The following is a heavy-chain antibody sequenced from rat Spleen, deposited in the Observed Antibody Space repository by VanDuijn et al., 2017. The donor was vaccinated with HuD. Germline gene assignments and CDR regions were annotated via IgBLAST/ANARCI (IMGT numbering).Heavy chain of an antibody. Sequence: EVQLVESGGGLVQPGRSLKLSCAASGFTLSNYGMHWIRQAPTKGLEWVASISTGGGNTYYRDSVKGRFTISRDNAKSTLFLQMDSLKSEDTATYYCARQITTRDYFDYWGQGVMVTVSS. CDR1: GFTLSNYG. J-gene: IGHJ2*01. CDR3: ARQITTRDYFDY. V-gene: IGHV5-19*01. CDR2: ISTGGGNT. D-gene: IGHD1-10*01.